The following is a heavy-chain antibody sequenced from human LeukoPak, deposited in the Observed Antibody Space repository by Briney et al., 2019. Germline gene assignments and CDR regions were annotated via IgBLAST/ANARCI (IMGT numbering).Heavy chain of an antibody. Sequence: ASVKVSCKASGYTFTGYYMHWVRQAPGQGLEWMGWINPNSGGTNYAQKFQGRVTMTRDTSIGTAYMELSRLRSDDTAVYYCASSSGWLYYFDYWGQGTLVTVSS. J-gene: IGHJ4*02. CDR1: GYTFTGYY. V-gene: IGHV1-2*02. CDR3: ASSSGWLYYFDY. CDR2: INPNSGGT. D-gene: IGHD6-19*01.